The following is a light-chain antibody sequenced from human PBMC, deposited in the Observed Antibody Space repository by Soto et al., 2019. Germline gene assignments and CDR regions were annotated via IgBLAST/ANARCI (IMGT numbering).Light chain of an antibody. V-gene: IGKV3-20*01. CDR1: QSVSSGY. CDR2: RAF. CDR3: QHYNSYSEA. J-gene: IGKJ1*01. Sequence: EIVLTQSPGTLSLSPWERGTLSCRASQSVSSGYLAWYQQKPGQAPRLLIYRAFTRATGIPARFSGSGFGTDFTLTISSLQPDDFATYYCQHYNSYSEAFGQGTK.